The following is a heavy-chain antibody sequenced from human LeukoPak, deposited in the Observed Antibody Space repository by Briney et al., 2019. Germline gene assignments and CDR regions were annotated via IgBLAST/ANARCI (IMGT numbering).Heavy chain of an antibody. J-gene: IGHJ4*02. CDR1: GFTVSSNY. D-gene: IGHD3-22*01. CDR2: INSDGSST. V-gene: IGHV3-74*01. CDR3: ARAAYYYDSSGYCDY. Sequence: PGGSLRLSCAASGFTVSSNYMSWVRQAPGKGLVWVSRINSDGSSTSYADSVKGRFTISRDNAKNTLYLQMNSLRAEDTAVYYCARAAYYYDSSGYCDYWGQGTLVTVSS.